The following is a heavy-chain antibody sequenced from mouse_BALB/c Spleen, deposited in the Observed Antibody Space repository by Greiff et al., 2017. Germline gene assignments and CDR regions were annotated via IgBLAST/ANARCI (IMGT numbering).Heavy chain of an antibody. CDR2: INPYNDGT. CDR1: GYTFTSYV. Sequence: EVQLQQSGPELVKPGASVKMSCKASGYTFTSYVMHWVKQKPGQGLEWIGYINPYNDGTKYNEKFKGKATLTSDKSSSTAYMELSSLTSEDSAVYYCALQDRVAGYGNLYAMDYWGQGTSVTVSS. D-gene: IGHD2-10*02. V-gene: IGHV1-14*01. J-gene: IGHJ4*01. CDR3: ALQDRVAGYGNLYAMDY.